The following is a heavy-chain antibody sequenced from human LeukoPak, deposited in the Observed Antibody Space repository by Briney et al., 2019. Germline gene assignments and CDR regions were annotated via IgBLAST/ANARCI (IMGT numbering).Heavy chain of an antibody. V-gene: IGHV3-23*01. CDR3: ARPVMPCTSSSCYYYFDN. CDR1: GFTLSSYA. Sequence: GGSLGLSCAASGFTLSSYAMTWVRQAPGKGLEWVSAISASGTTNYADSVKGHFTVSRDNSKNTLYLQMNSLRAEDTALYYCARPVMPCTSSSCYYYFDNWGQGTLVTVSS. D-gene: IGHD2-15*01. J-gene: IGHJ4*02. CDR2: ISASGTT.